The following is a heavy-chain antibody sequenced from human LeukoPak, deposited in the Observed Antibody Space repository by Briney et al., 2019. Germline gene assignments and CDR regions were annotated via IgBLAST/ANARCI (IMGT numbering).Heavy chain of an antibody. Sequence: GASVKVSCKASGGTFSSYAISWVRQAPGQGLEWMGRIIPILGIANYAQKFQGRVTITADKSTSTAYMELSSLRSEDTAVYYCARSYSSSWYGLMAFDIWGQGTMVTVSS. CDR1: GGTFSSYA. J-gene: IGHJ3*02. V-gene: IGHV1-69*04. D-gene: IGHD6-13*01. CDR3: ARSYSSSWYGLMAFDI. CDR2: IIPILGIA.